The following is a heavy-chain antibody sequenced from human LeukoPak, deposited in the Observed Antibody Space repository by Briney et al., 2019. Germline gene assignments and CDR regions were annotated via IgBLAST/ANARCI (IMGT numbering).Heavy chain of an antibody. CDR3: ARGRTIAAARPAYDY. V-gene: IGHV1-18*01. J-gene: IGHJ4*02. Sequence: ASVKVSCKASGYTFTSYGISWVRQAPGQGLEWMGWSSAYNGNTNYAQRLQGRVTMTTDTSTSTAYMELRSLRSDDTAVYYCARGRTIAAARPAYDYWGQGTLVTVSS. CDR2: SSAYNGNT. D-gene: IGHD6-13*01. CDR1: GYTFTSYG.